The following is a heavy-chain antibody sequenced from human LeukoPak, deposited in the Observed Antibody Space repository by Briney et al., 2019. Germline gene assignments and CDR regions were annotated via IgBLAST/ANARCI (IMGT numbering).Heavy chain of an antibody. Sequence: GGSLRLSCAASGFTFSSYEMNWVRQAPGKGLEWVSYISSSGSTIYYADSVKGRFTISRDNAKNSLYLQMNSLRAEDTAVYYCARALYSSSSGYFDYWGQGTLVTVSS. CDR1: GFTFSSYE. CDR3: ARALYSSSSGYFDY. D-gene: IGHD6-6*01. J-gene: IGHJ4*02. V-gene: IGHV3-48*03. CDR2: ISSSGSTI.